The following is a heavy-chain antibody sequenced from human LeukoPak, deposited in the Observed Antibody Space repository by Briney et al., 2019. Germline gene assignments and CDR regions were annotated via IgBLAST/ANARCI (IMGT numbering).Heavy chain of an antibody. CDR1: GYTFTSYD. D-gene: IGHD5-12*01. Sequence: ASVKVSCKASGYTFTSYDIKWVRQATGQGLEWMGWMNPNSGNTGYAQKFQGRVTMTRNTSISTAYMELSSLRSEDTAVYYCARVSDSGYDGTFDYWGQGTLVAVSS. CDR3: ARVSDSGYDGTFDY. J-gene: IGHJ4*02. V-gene: IGHV1-8*01. CDR2: MNPNSGNT.